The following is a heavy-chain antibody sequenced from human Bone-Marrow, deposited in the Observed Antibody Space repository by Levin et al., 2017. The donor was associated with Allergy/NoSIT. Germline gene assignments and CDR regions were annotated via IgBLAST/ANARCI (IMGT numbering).Heavy chain of an antibody. V-gene: IGHV1-18*01. CDR2: ISAYNGNT. D-gene: IGHD6-19*01. CDR1: GYTFTSYG. J-gene: IGHJ6*02. Sequence: ASVKVSCKASGYTFTSYGISWVRQAPGQGLEWMGWISAYNGNTNYAQKLQGRVTMTTDTSTSTAYMELRSLRSDDTAVYYCARLELYSSGWYNYYYGMDVWGQGTTVTVSS. CDR3: ARLELYSSGWYNYYYGMDV.